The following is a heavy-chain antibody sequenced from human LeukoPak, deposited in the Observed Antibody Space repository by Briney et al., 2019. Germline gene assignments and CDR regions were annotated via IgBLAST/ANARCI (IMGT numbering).Heavy chain of an antibody. CDR3: ARKDGFIYGPPFDY. J-gene: IGHJ4*02. CDR1: GYAFTSYG. CDR2: ITAYNGVT. D-gene: IGHD3-10*01. Sequence: ASVKVSCKASGYAFTSYGITWVRQAPGQGLEWMGWITAYNGVTHYAQNLQGRVTMTADTSTNTVYMELRSLRFDDTAVYFCARKDGFIYGPPFDYGGKETLVTVPS. V-gene: IGHV1-18*01.